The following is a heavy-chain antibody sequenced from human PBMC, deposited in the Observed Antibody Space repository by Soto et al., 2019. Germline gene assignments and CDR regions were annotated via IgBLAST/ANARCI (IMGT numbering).Heavy chain of an antibody. V-gene: IGHV3-7*01. J-gene: IGHJ4*02. CDR2: IKPDGSEK. CDR1: GFTFSSYW. CDR3: ARLSPY. Sequence: GGSLRLSCAGSGFTFSSYWMSWVRQAPGKGLEWVANIKPDGSEKYYVDSVKGRFTISRDDAKNSLYLEMNSLRAEDTAVYYCARLSPYWGQGALVTVST.